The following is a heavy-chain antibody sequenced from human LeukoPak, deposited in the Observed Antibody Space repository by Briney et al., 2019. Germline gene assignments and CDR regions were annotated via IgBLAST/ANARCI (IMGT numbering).Heavy chain of an antibody. Sequence: PSETLSLTCTVSGGSISSSSYYWGWIRQPPGKGLEWIGSIYYSGSTYYNPSLKSRVTISVDTSKNQFSLKLSSVTAADTAVYYCASPRGGYYYDSSGQAYAFDIWGQGTMVTVSS. V-gene: IGHV4-39*01. CDR3: ASPRGGYYYDSSGQAYAFDI. J-gene: IGHJ3*02. CDR2: IYYSGST. D-gene: IGHD3-22*01. CDR1: GGSISSSSYY.